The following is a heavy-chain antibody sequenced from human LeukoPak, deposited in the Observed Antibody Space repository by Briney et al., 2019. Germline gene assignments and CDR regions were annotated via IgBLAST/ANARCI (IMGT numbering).Heavy chain of an antibody. D-gene: IGHD3-10*01. CDR2: INPSGGST. CDR3: VRDHYGSGSGYYFDY. V-gene: IGHV1-46*01. J-gene: IGHJ4*02. Sequence: ASVKVSCKAAGYTFINYYMHWVRQAPGQGLEWMGIINPSGGSTSYAQKFQGRVTMTRDTSTSTVYMELSSLRSEDTAVYYCVRDHYGSGSGYYFDYWGQGTLVTVSS. CDR1: GYTFINYY.